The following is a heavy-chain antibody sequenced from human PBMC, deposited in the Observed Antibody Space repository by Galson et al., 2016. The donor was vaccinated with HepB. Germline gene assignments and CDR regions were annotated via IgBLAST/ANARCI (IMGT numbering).Heavy chain of an antibody. CDR2: ISRSSSYI. J-gene: IGHJ4*02. Sequence: SLRLSCAASGFTFSDYYMSWIRQAPGKGLEWISYISRSSSYIIYADSVKGRFTISRDDAKNSLYLQMNSLRAEDTAVYYCAWEGRGAYSNTIDSWGQGTLVTVSS. CDR1: GFTFSDYY. CDR3: AWEGRGAYSNTIDS. D-gene: IGHD3-16*01. V-gene: IGHV3-11*06.